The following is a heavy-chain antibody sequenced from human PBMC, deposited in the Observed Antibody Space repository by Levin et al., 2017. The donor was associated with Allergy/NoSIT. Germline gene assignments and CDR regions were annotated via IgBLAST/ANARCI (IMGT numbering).Heavy chain of an antibody. Sequence: PGGSLRLSCTVSGASISTYHWSWIRQPPGKGLEWIGYIYSSGSTNYNPSLKSRLTISVDTSRNQFSLKLSSVTAADTAVYYCARDRVIDQSGNYYYYGMDLWGQGTTVIVSS. CDR2: IYSSGST. CDR3: ARDRVIDQSGNYYYYGMDL. V-gene: IGHV4-59*01. CDR1: GASISTYH. J-gene: IGHJ6*02. D-gene: IGHD2-2*01.